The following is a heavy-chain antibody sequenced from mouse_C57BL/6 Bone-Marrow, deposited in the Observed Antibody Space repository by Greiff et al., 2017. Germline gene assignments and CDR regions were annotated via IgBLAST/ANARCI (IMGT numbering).Heavy chain of an antibody. Sequence: QVQLKQSGAELVRPGTSVKVSCKASGYAFTNYLIEWVKQRPGQGLEWIGVINPGSGGTNYNEKFKGKATLTADKSSSTAYMQLISLTSEDSAVYFCARSGDYVYAMDYWGQGTSVTVSS. CDR3: ARSGDYVYAMDY. J-gene: IGHJ4*01. D-gene: IGHD2-4*01. V-gene: IGHV1-54*01. CDR1: GYAFTNYL. CDR2: INPGSGGT.